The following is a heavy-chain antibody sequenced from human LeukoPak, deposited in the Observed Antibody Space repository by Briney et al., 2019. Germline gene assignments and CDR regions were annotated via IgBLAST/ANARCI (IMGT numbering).Heavy chain of an antibody. CDR2: VYTSGST. CDR1: GGSISSYY. D-gene: IGHD3-10*01. V-gene: IGHV4-4*08. Sequence: SETLSLTCTVSGGSISSYYWSWIRQPPGKGLEWIGRVYTSGSTNYNPSLKSRVTISVDTSKKQFSLKLSSVTAADTAVYYCARTITIRGLTFDYWGQGTLVTVSS. J-gene: IGHJ4*02. CDR3: ARTITIRGLTFDY.